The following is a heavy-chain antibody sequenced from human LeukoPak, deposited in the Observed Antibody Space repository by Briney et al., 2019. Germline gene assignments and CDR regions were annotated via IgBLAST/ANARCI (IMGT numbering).Heavy chain of an antibody. CDR2: ISSSSSTI. Sequence: GGSLRLSCAASGFTFSSYSMNWVRQAPGKGLEWVSYISSSSSTIYYADSVKGRFTISRDNAKNSLYLQMNGLRDEDTAVYYCARGAGNSYGSMVYWGQGTLVTVSS. V-gene: IGHV3-48*02. CDR3: ARGAGNSYGSMVY. CDR1: GFTFSSYS. D-gene: IGHD5-18*01. J-gene: IGHJ4*02.